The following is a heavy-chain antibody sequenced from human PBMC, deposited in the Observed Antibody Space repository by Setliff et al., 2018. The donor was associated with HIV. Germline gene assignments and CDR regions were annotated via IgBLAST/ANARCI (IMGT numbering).Heavy chain of an antibody. CDR2: ISGYNGNT. CDR1: SYTVNSYG. CDR3: SRDPHSYDTSGHYSWFYFDY. J-gene: IGHJ4*02. Sequence: ASVKVSCTAASYTVNSYGISWLLRAPGQGLEGMGWISGYNGNTNYAQKVQVRVTMTTDTSTSTAYMELRSLRSDDTAVYYCSRDPHSYDTSGHYSWFYFDYWGQGTQVTVSS. D-gene: IGHD3-22*01. V-gene: IGHV1-18*01.